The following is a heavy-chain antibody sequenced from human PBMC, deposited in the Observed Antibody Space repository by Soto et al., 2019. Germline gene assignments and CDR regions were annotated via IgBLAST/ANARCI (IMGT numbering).Heavy chain of an antibody. CDR2: INHSGNT. Sequence: QVQLQQWGAGLLKPSETLSLTCTVYGGSFSTYYWSWIRQPPGKGLEWIGEINHSGNTNYNPSLMGRVTMSFDTSKYQFSLKLSSVTAADTAVYYCTGPYPYYFDSWGQGTLVTVSS. V-gene: IGHV4-34*01. J-gene: IGHJ4*02. CDR1: GGSFSTYY. CDR3: TGPYPYYFDS.